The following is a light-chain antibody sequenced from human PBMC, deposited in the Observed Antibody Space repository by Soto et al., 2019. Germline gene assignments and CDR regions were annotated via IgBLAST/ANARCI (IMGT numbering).Light chain of an antibody. CDR1: SSDVGGYNY. Sequence: QSALTQPRSVSGSPGQTVTISCTGTSSDVGGYNYVSWYRQHPGKAPKLMISDVTKRPSGVPDRFSGSKSGNTASLTISGLQAEDEADHYCCSYAGNSDVIFGGGTKLTVL. CDR2: DVT. V-gene: IGLV2-11*01. CDR3: CSYAGNSDVI. J-gene: IGLJ2*01.